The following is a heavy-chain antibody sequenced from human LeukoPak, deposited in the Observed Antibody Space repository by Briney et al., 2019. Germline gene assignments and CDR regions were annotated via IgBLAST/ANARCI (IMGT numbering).Heavy chain of an antibody. CDR3: ARLQYDYVWGSYRKRRYYFDY. Sequence: SETLSLTCTVSGGSISSSSYYWGWIRQPPGKGLEWIGSIYYGGSTYYNPSLKSRVTISVDTSKNQFSLKLSSVTAADTAVYYCARLQYDYVWGSYRKRRYYFDYWGQGTLVTVSS. V-gene: IGHV4-39*01. CDR2: IYYGGST. CDR1: GGSISSSSYY. D-gene: IGHD3-16*02. J-gene: IGHJ4*02.